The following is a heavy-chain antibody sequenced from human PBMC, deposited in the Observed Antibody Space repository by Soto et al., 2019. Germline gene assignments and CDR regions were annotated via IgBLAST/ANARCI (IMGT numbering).Heavy chain of an antibody. Sequence: SETLSLTCAVSGGSISSHNWWSWVRQPTGKGLEWIGEIYHSGSTHYNPSLKSRVTISVDKSKNQFSLKLSSVTAADTAVYYCARGGHIAAKGAAGDYYYYGMDVWGQGTTVTVSS. V-gene: IGHV4-4*02. CDR2: IYHSGST. CDR1: GGSISSHNW. D-gene: IGHD6-13*01. J-gene: IGHJ6*02. CDR3: ARGGHIAAKGAAGDYYYYGMDV.